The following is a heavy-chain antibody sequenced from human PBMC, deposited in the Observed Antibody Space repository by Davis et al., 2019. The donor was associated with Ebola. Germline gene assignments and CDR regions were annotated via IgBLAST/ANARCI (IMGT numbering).Heavy chain of an antibody. CDR2: IRSKANSYAT. Sequence: LSLTCAASGLTFSGSAMHWVRQASGKGLEWVGRIRSKANSYATAYAASVKGRFTISRDDSKNTAYLQMNSLKTEDTAVYYCTSTTNLIDYWGQGTLVTVSS. V-gene: IGHV3-73*01. CDR1: GLTFSGSA. J-gene: IGHJ4*02. D-gene: IGHD1-26*01. CDR3: TSTTNLIDY.